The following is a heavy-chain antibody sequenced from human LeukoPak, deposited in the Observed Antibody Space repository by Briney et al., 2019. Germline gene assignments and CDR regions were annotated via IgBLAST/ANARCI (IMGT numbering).Heavy chain of an antibody. CDR2: IYYSGST. D-gene: IGHD1-26*01. J-gene: IGHJ4*02. CDR3: ARESGVYYFDY. Sequence: SETLSLTCTVSGGSISSYYWSWIRQPPGKGLEWIGYIYYSGSTNYNPSPKSRVTISVDTSKNQFSLKLSSVTAADTAVYYCARESGVYYFDYWGQGTLVTVSS. V-gene: IGHV4-59*01. CDR1: GGSISSYY.